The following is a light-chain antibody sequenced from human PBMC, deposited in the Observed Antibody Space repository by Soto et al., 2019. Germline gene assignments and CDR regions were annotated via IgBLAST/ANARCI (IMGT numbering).Light chain of an antibody. CDR2: EVS. Sequence: QSVLTQPASVSGSPGQSITISCAGTSRDVGAYNYVSWYQQYPGKAPRLMIYEVSSRPSGTSDRFSGSKSGNTASLTISGLQAEDEAEYFCSSLTGGSPVVFGTGTKLTV. J-gene: IGLJ1*01. CDR3: SSLTGGSPVV. CDR1: SRDVGAYNY. V-gene: IGLV2-14*01.